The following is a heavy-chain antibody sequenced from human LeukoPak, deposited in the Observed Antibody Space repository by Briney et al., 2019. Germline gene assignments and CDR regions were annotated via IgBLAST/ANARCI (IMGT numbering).Heavy chain of an antibody. CDR2: VSGSGDNT. Sequence: GGSLRLSCAASGFTFNNYAMTWVRQAPGKGLEWVSVVSGSGDNTNYADSVKGRFTISRDNSKNTLFLQMNSLRTEDTAVYFCARWGNDYSQFDSWGQGTLVTVSP. J-gene: IGHJ4*02. CDR1: GFTFNNYA. V-gene: IGHV3-23*01. D-gene: IGHD4-11*01. CDR3: ARWGNDYSQFDS.